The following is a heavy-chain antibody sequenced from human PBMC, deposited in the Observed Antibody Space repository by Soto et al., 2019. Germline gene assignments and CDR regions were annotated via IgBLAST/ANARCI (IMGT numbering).Heavy chain of an antibody. CDR3: ARDKRDLRFLEWSYYFDY. CDR2: ISYDGSNK. CDR1: GFTFSSYA. D-gene: IGHD3-3*01. V-gene: IGHV3-30-3*01. J-gene: IGHJ4*02. Sequence: PGGSLRLSCAASGFTFSSYAMHWVRQAPGKGLEWVAVISYDGSNKYYADSVKGRFTISRDNSKNKLYLQLNSLRAEDTAVYYCARDKRDLRFLEWSYYFDYWGQGT.